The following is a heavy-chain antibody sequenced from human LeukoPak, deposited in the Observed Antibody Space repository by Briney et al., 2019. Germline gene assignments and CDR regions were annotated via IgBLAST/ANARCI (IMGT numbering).Heavy chain of an antibody. D-gene: IGHD4-17*01. V-gene: IGHV3-74*01. Sequence: GGSLRLSCAASGFTFSSYCMHWVRQAPGKGLVWVSRINSDGSSTSYADSVKGRFTISRDNAKNTLYVQMNSLRAEDTAVYYCARDYGDYPITLHYWGQGTLVTVSS. CDR1: GFTFSSYC. J-gene: IGHJ4*02. CDR3: ARDYGDYPITLHY. CDR2: INSDGSST.